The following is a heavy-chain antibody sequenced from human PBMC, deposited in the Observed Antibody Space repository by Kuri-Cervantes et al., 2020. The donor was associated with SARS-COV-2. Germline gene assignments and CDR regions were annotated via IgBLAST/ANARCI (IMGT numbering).Heavy chain of an antibody. Sequence: GSLRLSCAVYGGSPSGSHWSWIRRSPGKRLEWIGEVNHNGGANYNPSLTSRITISVDPSKAQFSLNLISVTAADTAVYYCARLGGYRSGYNWFDPWGQGTLVTVSS. V-gene: IGHV4-34*01. CDR3: ARLGGYRSGYNWFDP. J-gene: IGHJ5*02. CDR1: GGSPSGSH. CDR2: VNHNGGA. D-gene: IGHD5-18*01.